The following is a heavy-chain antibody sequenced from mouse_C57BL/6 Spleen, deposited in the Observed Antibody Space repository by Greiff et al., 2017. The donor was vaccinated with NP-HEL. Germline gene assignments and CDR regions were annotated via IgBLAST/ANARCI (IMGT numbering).Heavy chain of an antibody. V-gene: IGHV1-82*01. CDR1: GYAFSSSW. CDR2: IYPGDGDT. CDR3: ARAAHALGY. Sequence: QVQLQQSGPELVKPGASVKISCKASGYAFSSSWMNWVKQRPGKGLEWIGRIYPGDGDTNYNGKFKGKATLTADKSSSTAYMQLSSLTSEDSAVYFCARAAHALGYWGQGTTLTVSS. D-gene: IGHD3-2*02. J-gene: IGHJ2*01.